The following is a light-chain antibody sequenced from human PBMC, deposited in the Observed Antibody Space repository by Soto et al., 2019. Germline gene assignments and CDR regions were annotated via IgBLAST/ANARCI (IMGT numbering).Light chain of an antibody. CDR3: QHYENAAT. J-gene: IGKJ5*01. V-gene: IGKV2-30*01. Sequence: DVVMTQSPLSLPVTLGQPASISCRSSQSLVYSDGNTYLNWFQQRPGQSPRRLIYKVSKRDSGVPDRFSGSGSGTDFTLTISRLEPEDFAVYYCQHYENAATFGQGTRMEIK. CDR1: QSLVYSDGNTY. CDR2: KVS.